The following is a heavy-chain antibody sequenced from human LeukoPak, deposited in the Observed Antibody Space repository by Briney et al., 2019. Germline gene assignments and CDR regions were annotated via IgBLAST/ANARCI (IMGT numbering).Heavy chain of an antibody. J-gene: IGHJ4*02. CDR1: GGSINSDF. V-gene: IGHV4-4*07. CDR2: IYTSGST. CDR3: AREWYQLPDY. Sequence: SETLSLTCSVSGGSINSDFWTWIRQPAGKGLEWIGRIYTSGSTNYNPSLKSRVTMSVDTSKNQFSLKLSSVTAADTAVYYCAREWYQLPDYWGQGTLVTVSS. D-gene: IGHD2-2*01.